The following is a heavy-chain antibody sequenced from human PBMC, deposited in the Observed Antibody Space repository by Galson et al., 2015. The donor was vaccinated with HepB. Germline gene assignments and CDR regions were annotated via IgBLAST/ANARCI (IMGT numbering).Heavy chain of an antibody. J-gene: IGHJ6*02. Sequence: SLRLSCAASGFTFSSYAMSWVRQAPGKGLEWVSAISGSGGSTYYADSVKGRFTISRDNSKNTLYLQMNSLRAEDTAVYYCAKELWFGEYHKPERNYSMDVWGPGTTVTASS. CDR3: AKELWFGEYHKPERNYSMDV. V-gene: IGHV3-23*01. CDR2: ISGSGGST. D-gene: IGHD3-10*01. CDR1: GFTFSSYA.